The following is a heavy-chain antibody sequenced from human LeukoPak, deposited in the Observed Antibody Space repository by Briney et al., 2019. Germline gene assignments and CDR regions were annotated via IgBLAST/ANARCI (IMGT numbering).Heavy chain of an antibody. D-gene: IGHD2-15*01. CDR1: GFTFSSYA. CDR3: AKRGIVIQGFLVLGFHKEAYYFDN. CDR2: ISGSGGST. J-gene: IGHJ4*02. V-gene: IGHV3-23*01. Sequence: RPGWSLRLSCAASGFTFSSYAMSWVRQAPGKGLEWVSAISGSGGSTYYADSVKGRFTISRDNSKNTLYLQMNRLRAEDTAVYFCAKRGIVIQGFLVLGFHKEAYYFDNWGQGVLVTVSS.